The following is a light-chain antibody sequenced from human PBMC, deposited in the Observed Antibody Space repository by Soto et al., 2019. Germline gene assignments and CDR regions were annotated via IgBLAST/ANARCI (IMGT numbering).Light chain of an antibody. CDR2: GAS. CDR1: QSVSSSY. J-gene: IGKJ2*01. Sequence: EIVLTQSPGTLSLSPGERATLSCRASQSVSSSYLAWYQQKPGQAPRLLIYGASGRDPGIPDRFSGSGSGTDFTLTTRRLEPEDFAVYYCQQYGSSPPMYTFGQGTKLEIK. CDR3: QQYGSSPPMYT. V-gene: IGKV3-20*01.